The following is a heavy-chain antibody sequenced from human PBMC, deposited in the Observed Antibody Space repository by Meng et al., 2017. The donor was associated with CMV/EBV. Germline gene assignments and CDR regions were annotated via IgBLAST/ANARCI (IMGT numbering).Heavy chain of an antibody. V-gene: IGHV3-48*04. CDR2: ISSSSSTI. Sequence: GGSLRLSCAASGFTFSSYSMNWVRQAPGKGLGWVSYISSSSSTIYYADSVKGRFTISRDNAKTPLYLQRNSLRAEDTAVYYCARDLKGGYCSSTSCYPNYYYYGMDVWGQGTTVTVSS. CDR1: GFTFSSYS. D-gene: IGHD2-2*01. CDR3: ARDLKGGYCSSTSCYPNYYYYGMDV. J-gene: IGHJ6*02.